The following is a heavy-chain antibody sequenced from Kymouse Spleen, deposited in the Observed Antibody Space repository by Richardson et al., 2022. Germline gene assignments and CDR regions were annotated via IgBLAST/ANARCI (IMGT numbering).Heavy chain of an antibody. CDR2: ISWNSGSI. Sequence: EVQLVESGGGLVQPGRSLRLSCAASGFTFDDYAMHWVRQAPGKGLEWVSGISWNSGSIGYADSVKGRFTISRDNAKNSLYLQMNSLRAEDTALYYCAKPILGITGTIDAFDIWGQGTMVTVSS. CDR1: GFTFDDYA. V-gene: IGHV3-9*01. CDR3: AKPILGITGTIDAFDI. D-gene: IGHD1-7*01. J-gene: IGHJ3*02.